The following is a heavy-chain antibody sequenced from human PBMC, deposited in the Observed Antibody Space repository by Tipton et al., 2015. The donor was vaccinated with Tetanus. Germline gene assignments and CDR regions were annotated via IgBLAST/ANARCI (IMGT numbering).Heavy chain of an antibody. CDR1: GFTVSSNY. Sequence: QLVQSGGGLIQPGESLRLSCAASGFTVSSNYMTWVRQAPGNGLEWVAAISGSRLTPYYADSVKGRFTISRDNSKNTLSLQLNSLRADDTAIYYCAKEALGVLNLWGKGTTVIVSS. V-gene: IGHV3-23*04. J-gene: IGHJ6*04. D-gene: IGHD1-14*01. CDR2: ISGSRLTP. CDR3: AKEALGVLNL.